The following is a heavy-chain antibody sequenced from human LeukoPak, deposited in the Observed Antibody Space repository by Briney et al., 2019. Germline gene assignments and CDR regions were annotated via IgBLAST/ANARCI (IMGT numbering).Heavy chain of an antibody. CDR1: GFTFDDYG. V-gene: IGHV3-20*04. Sequence: GGSLRLSCAASGFTFDDYGMSWVRQVPGKGLEWVSAVNWNGDGTGYADSVKGRFTVSRDNAKNYVYLRMNSLRAEDTALYYCARGSPTVTSIYKYYYMDVWGKGTMVTVSS. D-gene: IGHD4-11*01. CDR2: VNWNGDGT. J-gene: IGHJ6*03. CDR3: ARGSPTVTSIYKYYYMDV.